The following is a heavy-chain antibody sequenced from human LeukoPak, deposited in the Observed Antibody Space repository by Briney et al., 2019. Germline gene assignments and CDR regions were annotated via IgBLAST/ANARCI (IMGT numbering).Heavy chain of an antibody. Sequence: GGSLRLSCAASGFTFSSYAMSWVRQAPGKGLARVSSISGSGGTTYYADSVKGRFTISRDNSKNTLYLQMNSLRAEDTAVYYCATQRSGWHYFDYWGQGTLVTVSS. D-gene: IGHD6-19*01. J-gene: IGHJ4*02. V-gene: IGHV3-23*01. CDR2: ISGSGGTT. CDR3: ATQRSGWHYFDY. CDR1: GFTFSSYA.